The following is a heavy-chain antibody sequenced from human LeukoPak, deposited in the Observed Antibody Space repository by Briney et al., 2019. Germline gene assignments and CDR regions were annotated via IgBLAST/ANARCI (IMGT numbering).Heavy chain of an antibody. V-gene: IGHV3-7*01. J-gene: IGHJ4*02. D-gene: IGHD3-10*01. Sequence: GGSLRLSCAASGFTFSTYWMGWVRLAPGKGLEWVAFIKEDGSMKCYVDSVKGRFTISRDNAQNSLNLQMNNLRVEDTAVYYCVRDRGSRAGSDYWGQGTRVTVSS. CDR1: GFTFSTYW. CDR3: VRDRGSRAGSDY. CDR2: IKEDGSMK.